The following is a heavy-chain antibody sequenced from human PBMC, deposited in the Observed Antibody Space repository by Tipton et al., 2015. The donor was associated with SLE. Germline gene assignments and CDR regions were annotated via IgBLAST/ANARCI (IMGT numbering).Heavy chain of an antibody. CDR3: ARVGLEVPLFFYYMDV. V-gene: IGHV4-30-4*01. CDR2: IYYSGGSGST. J-gene: IGHJ6*03. D-gene: IGHD3/OR15-3a*01. Sequence: TLSLPCTVSGGAISSGDYYYWSWIRQSPGKGLERIGFIYYSGGSGSTYYSPSLTSRVTISVDTSKNRFSLGLNSVTAADTAEYFCARVGLEVPLFFYYMDVWGRGTTVTVSS. CDR1: GGAISSGDYY.